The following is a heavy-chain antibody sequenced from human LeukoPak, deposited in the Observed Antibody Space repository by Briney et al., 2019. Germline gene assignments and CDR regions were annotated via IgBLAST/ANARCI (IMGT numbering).Heavy chain of an antibody. J-gene: IGHJ4*02. CDR3: ARGLFDY. CDR1: GFTYSSYT. V-gene: IGHV3-48*01. Sequence: GGSLRLSCAASGFTYSSYTMDWVRQAPGKGLEWVSYISSSSSTIYYADSVKGRFTISRDNAKNSLYLQMNSLRAEDTAVYYCARGLFDYWGQGTLVTVSS. CDR2: ISSSSSTI.